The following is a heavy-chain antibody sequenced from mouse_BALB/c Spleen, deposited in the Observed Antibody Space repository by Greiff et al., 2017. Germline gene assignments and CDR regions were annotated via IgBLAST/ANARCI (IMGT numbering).Heavy chain of an antibody. CDR2: ISYSGST. CDR3: ARGITTVVATYWDYAMDY. CDR1: GDSITSGY. J-gene: IGHJ4*01. Sequence: EVKLMESGPSLVKPSQTLSLTCSVTGDSITSGYWNWIRQSPGNKLEYMGYISYSGSTYYNPSLKSRISITRDTSKNQYYLQLNSVTTEDTATYYCARGITTVVATYWDYAMDYWGQGTSVTVSS. D-gene: IGHD1-1*01. V-gene: IGHV3-8*02.